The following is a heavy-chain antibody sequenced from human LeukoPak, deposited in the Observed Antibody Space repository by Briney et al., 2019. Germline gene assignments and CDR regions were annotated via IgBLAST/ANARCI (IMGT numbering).Heavy chain of an antibody. CDR3: TRENRPFCPFAF. D-gene: IGHD2/OR15-2a*01. CDR2: IARDGTR. Sequence: SETLSLTCGVSGGSIDSTNYWSWVRQAPGKGLEWIGEIARDGTRNYNPSLRSRVAMSFDRANNYFSLSLTAVTAADTALHYCTRENRPFCPFAFWGQGVMVTVSS. V-gene: IGHV4-4*02. CDR1: GGSIDSTNY. J-gene: IGHJ4*02.